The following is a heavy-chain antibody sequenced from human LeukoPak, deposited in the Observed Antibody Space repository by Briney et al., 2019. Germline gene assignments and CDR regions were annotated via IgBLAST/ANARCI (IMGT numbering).Heavy chain of an antibody. D-gene: IGHD3-10*01. CDR2: ISGSGGST. CDR3: AKDFFYGSGSYYIIGYFDY. J-gene: IGHJ4*02. CDR1: GFTFSSYA. Sequence: GGSLTLSCAASGFTFSSYAMIWLRQAPGKGLEGVSAISGSGGSTYYADSGKGRFTISRDNSKNTLYLQMNSLRAEDTAVYYCAKDFFYGSGSYYIIGYFDYWGQGTLVTVSS. V-gene: IGHV3-23*01.